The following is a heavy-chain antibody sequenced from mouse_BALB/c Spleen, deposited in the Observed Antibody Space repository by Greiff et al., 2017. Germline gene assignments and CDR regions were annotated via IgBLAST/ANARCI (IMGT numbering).Heavy chain of an antibody. D-gene: IGHD2-12*01. CDR2: IYPGSGST. J-gene: IGHJ2*01. Sequence: QVQLQQPGSELVKPGTSVKLSCKASGYNFTSYWINWVKLRPGQGLEWIGDIYPGSGSTNYNEKFKSKATLTVDKSSSTAYMQLSSLTSEDSAVYYCAGGTTGYFDYWGQGTTLTVSS. CDR1: GYNFTSYW. V-gene: IGHV1-55*01. CDR3: AGGTTGYFDY.